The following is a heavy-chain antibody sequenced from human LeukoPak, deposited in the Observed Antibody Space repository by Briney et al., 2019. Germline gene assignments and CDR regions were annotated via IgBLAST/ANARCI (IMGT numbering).Heavy chain of an antibody. Sequence: PGGSLRLSCAESGCGFSGYWRHWVRQVPGKGLAWVSVIYSGGSTYYADSVKGRFPISRDNSRNTLYLQMNSLRAEDTAVYYCARGTLVRSSWSSFDPWGQGTLVTVSS. CDR2: IYSGGST. CDR3: ARGTLVRSSWSSFDP. CDR1: GCGFSGYW. V-gene: IGHV3-53*01. D-gene: IGHD6-13*01. J-gene: IGHJ5*02.